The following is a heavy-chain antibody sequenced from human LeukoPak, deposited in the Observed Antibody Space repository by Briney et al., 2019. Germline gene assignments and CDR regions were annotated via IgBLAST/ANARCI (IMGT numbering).Heavy chain of an antibody. D-gene: IGHD2-2*01. Sequence: AGGSLRLSCAASDSTFSSFSMRWVRQAPGKGLFWVAAISSRSAHIYYADSVKGRFTISRDNAKKSLYLEMNNLRADDTAVYYCARDRSTSRYYHAMDVWGPGTTVIVSS. CDR3: ARDRSTSRYYHAMDV. CDR2: ISSRSAHI. J-gene: IGHJ6*02. CDR1: DSTFSSFS. V-gene: IGHV3-21*01.